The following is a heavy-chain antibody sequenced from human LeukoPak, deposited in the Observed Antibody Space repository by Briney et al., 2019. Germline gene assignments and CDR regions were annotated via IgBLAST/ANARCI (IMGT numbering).Heavy chain of an antibody. J-gene: IGHJ5*02. CDR1: GFTFSNYG. CDR2: IWFDGSNK. Sequence: GRSLRLSCAASGFTFSNYGRHWVGQAPGKGLEWVAVIWFDGSNKYYADSVRGRFTISRDNSKNTLYLQMNSLRAEDTAVYYCARVAMVAAASYNWFVPWGQGTLVTVSS. D-gene: IGHD2-15*01. V-gene: IGHV3-33*01. CDR3: ARVAMVAAASYNWFVP.